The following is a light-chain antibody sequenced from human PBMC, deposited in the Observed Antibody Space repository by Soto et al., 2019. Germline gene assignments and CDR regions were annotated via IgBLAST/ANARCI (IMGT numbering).Light chain of an antibody. CDR3: SSYTGGNPSYV. Sequence: QSALTQPPSASGSPGQSFTISCTGTSSDVGGYDYVSWYQQHPGKAPKLMIYEVTIRPSGVSDRFSGSKSGNTASLTVSGLQAEDEADYYCSSYTGGNPSYVFGTGTKLTVL. CDR2: EVT. J-gene: IGLJ1*01. V-gene: IGLV2-8*01. CDR1: SSDVGGYDY.